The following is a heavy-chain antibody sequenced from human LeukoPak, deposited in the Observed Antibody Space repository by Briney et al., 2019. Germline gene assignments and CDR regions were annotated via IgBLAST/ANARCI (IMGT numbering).Heavy chain of an antibody. CDR1: VFIFSDYY. D-gene: IGHD2-15*01. CDR2: ISSFSTYT. CDR3: ARGSSNWYFDL. J-gene: IGHJ2*01. V-gene: IGHV3-11*06. Sequence: GGALRLSCAVSVFIFSDYYMSWIPQTTGKGVEWVSYISSFSTYTNYADSVKRRFTISRDNAKNSLHLQMNSLRDEDTAVYYCARGSSNWYFDLWGRGTLVTVSS.